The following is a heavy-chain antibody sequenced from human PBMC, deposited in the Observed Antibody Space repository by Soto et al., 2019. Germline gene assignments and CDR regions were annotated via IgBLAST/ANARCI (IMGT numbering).Heavy chain of an antibody. CDR1: GGSISSYY. D-gene: IGHD2-15*01. V-gene: IGHV4-59*01. CDR3: ARVLCSGGSCYSATFDY. CDR2: IYYSGST. Sequence: SETLSLTCTVSGGSISSYYWSWIRQPPGKGLEWIGDIYYSGSTNYNPSLKSRVTISVDTSKNQFSLKLSSVTAADTAVYYCARVLCSGGSCYSATFDYWGQGTLVTVSS. J-gene: IGHJ4*02.